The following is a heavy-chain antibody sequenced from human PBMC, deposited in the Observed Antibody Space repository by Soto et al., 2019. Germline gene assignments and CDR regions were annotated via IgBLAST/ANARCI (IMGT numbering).Heavy chain of an antibody. D-gene: IGHD1-26*01. J-gene: IGHJ5*02. CDR3: AKDRMGASGWFDP. Sequence: GGCLRLSCVASGFSFSSYTMNWVRQAPGKGLEWVSGVSGNGGNTYYADSVKGRFSISRDNSKNTLYLQSNSLRAEDTAIYYCAKDRMGASGWFDPWGQGTPVTVSS. CDR1: GFSFSSYT. V-gene: IGHV3-23*01. CDR2: VSGNGGNT.